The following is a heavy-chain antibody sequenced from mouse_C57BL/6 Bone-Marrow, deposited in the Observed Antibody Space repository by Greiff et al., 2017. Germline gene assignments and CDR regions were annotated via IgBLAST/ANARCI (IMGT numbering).Heavy chain of an antibody. D-gene: IGHD2-2*01. J-gene: IGHJ1*01. CDR2: IDPENGDT. V-gene: IGHV14-4*01. CDR3: TTYGYDVPCWYFDV. Sequence: EVQGVESGAELVRPGASVKLSCTASGFNIKDDYMHWVKQRPEQGLEWIGWIDPENGDTEYASKFQGKATITADTSSNTAYLQLSSLTSEDTAVYYCTTYGYDVPCWYFDVWGSGTTVTVSS. CDR1: GFNIKDDY.